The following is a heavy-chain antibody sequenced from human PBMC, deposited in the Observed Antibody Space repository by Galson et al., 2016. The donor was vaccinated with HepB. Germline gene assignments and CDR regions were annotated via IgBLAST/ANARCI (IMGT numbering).Heavy chain of an antibody. J-gene: IGHJ2*01. V-gene: IGHV3-21*01. CDR3: ARPPEGDRRYFDL. Sequence: SLRLSCAASGFTFSTYSMNLVHQAPGKGLEWVSFISITSGYKYYADSLKGRVTISRDNAKNSLYLQMNSLRAEDTAVYYCARPPEGDRRYFDLWGRGTLVTVSS. CDR2: ISITSGYK. D-gene: IGHD3-16*01. CDR1: GFTFSTYS.